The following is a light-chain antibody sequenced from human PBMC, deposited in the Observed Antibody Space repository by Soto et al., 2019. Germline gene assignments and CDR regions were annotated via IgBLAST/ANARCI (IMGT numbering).Light chain of an antibody. CDR1: QSVSSSY. CDR2: DVS. V-gene: IGKV3-20*01. Sequence: EIVLTQSPGTLSLSPGERATLSCRASQSVSSSYLAWYQQKPGQAPRLLIYDVSSRATGIPDRFSGSGSGTDFTLTLSRLEPEEFAVYFCQQYGSSPYTFGQGTKLEIK. J-gene: IGKJ2*01. CDR3: QQYGSSPYT.